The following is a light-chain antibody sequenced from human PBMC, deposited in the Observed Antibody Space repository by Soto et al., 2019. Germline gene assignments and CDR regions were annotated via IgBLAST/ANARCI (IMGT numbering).Light chain of an antibody. V-gene: IGLV1-40*01. CDR3: QSYDTNPSGCSV. J-gene: IGLJ1*01. CDR1: SSNIGAGFD. CDR2: GNN. Sequence: QSVLTQSPSVSGAPGQRVSISCTGTSSNIGAGFDVHWYQQLPATAPKLLIYGNNNRPSGVPDRFSGSKSGTSASLAITGLQAEDEADYYCQSYDTNPSGCSVFGTGTKVTVL.